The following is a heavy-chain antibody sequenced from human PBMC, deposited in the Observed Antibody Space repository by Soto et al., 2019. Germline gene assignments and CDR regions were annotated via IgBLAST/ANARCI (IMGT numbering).Heavy chain of an antibody. CDR3: ASQVRYSWSMDG. D-gene: IGHD1-1*01. CDR1: GYTFTSHW. Sequence: GESLKISCKGSGYTFTSHWIGWARQMPGKGLEWMGIIYPGDSDTRYSPSSQGQVTISADKSISTAYLQWSSLKASDTAIYYCASQVRYSWSMDGWGQGTTVTVSS. V-gene: IGHV5-51*01. J-gene: IGHJ6*02. CDR2: IYPGDSDT.